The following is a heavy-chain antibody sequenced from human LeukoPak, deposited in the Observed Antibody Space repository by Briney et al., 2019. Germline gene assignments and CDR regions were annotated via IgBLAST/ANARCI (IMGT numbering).Heavy chain of an antibody. CDR3: ARDRGFYYGSGSTDY. Sequence: SETLSLTCTVSGGSINSRAYHWSWIRQPPGKGLEWIGFIDYRGSTYYNPSLKSRVTISVDTSKNQFSLKLSSVTAADTAVYYCARDRGFYYGSGSTDYWGQGTLVTVSS. V-gene: IGHV4-30-2*01. J-gene: IGHJ4*02. CDR2: IDYRGST. D-gene: IGHD3-10*01. CDR1: GGSINSRAYH.